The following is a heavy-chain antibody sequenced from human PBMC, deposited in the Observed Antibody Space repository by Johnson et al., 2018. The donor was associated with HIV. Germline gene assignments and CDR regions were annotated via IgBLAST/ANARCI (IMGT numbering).Heavy chain of an antibody. J-gene: IGHJ3*02. Sequence: VQLVESGGGLVKPGGSLRLSCAASGFTFSNAWMSWVRQAPGKGLEWVGRIKSKTDGGTTDYAAPVKGRFPISRDDSKNTLYLQMNSLKTEDTAVYYCTTDSPIRSFDIWGQGTMVTVSS. CDR3: TTDSPIRSFDI. D-gene: IGHD3-3*02. CDR2: IKSKTDGGTT. CDR1: GFTFSNAW. V-gene: IGHV3-15*01.